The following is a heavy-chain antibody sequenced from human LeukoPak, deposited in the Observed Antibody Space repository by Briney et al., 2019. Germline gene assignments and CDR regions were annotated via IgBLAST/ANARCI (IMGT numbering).Heavy chain of an antibody. J-gene: IGHJ4*02. CDR2: IKQDGSKK. CDR1: GFPFSSYW. V-gene: IGHV3-7*04. Sequence: GGSPRLSCVASGFPFSSYWMTWVRQAPGKGLEWVANIKQDGSKKSYVDSVKGRFTISRDNAKNSLYLQMNSLRAEDTAIYYCTRVGYIDEGIDYWGQGTLVTVSS. CDR3: TRVGYIDEGIDY. D-gene: IGHD5-24*01.